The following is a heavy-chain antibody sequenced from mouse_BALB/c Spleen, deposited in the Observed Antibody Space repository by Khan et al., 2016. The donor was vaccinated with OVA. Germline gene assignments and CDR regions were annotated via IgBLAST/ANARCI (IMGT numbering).Heavy chain of an antibody. CDR2: ISYSGVT. Sequence: EVKLLESGPGLVKPSQSLSLTCTVTGYSITSGYAWNWIRQFPGNKLEWMGYISYSGVTSYNPSLKSRISINRNTSKNQFFLQLNSMTTEDPATYCCARGNYYGYYFDYWGQGTPLAVSA. V-gene: IGHV3-2*02. J-gene: IGHJ2*01. CDR1: GYSITSGYA. CDR3: ARGNYYGYYFDY. D-gene: IGHD1-1*01.